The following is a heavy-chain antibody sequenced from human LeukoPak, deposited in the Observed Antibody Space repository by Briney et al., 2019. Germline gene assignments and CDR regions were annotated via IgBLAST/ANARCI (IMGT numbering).Heavy chain of an antibody. CDR3: ARASYVPGIAVAGTIDY. CDR1: GFTFSSYA. D-gene: IGHD6-19*01. Sequence: PGGSLRLSCAASGFTFSSYAMHWVRQAPGKGLEWVAVISYDGSNKYYADSVKGRFTISRDNSKNTLYLQMNSLRAEDTAVYYCARASYVPGIAVAGTIDYWGQGTLVTVSS. V-gene: IGHV3-30-3*01. J-gene: IGHJ4*02. CDR2: ISYDGSNK.